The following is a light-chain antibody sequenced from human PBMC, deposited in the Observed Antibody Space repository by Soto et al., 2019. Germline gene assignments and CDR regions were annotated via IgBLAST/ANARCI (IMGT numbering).Light chain of an antibody. V-gene: IGKV2-24*01. CDR1: QSLVYSDGNTY. CDR2: QVS. Sequence: VLTQTPLSSPVTLGQPASISCRSSQSLVYSDGNTYLSWLQQRPGQPPRLLIYQVSNRFSGVPDRFSGSGAGTDSALKISRVEAEDVGVLSCIQFSHFPQTFGQGTTVEIK. J-gene: IGKJ1*01. CDR3: IQFSHFPQT.